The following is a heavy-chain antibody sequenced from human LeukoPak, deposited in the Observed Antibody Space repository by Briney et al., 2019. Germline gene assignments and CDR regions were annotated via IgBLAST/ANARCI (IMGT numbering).Heavy chain of an antibody. D-gene: IGHD2-2*01. CDR1: GGSFSGYY. CDR2: INHSGST. CDR3: ARGRIGYCSSTSCRGWFDL. V-gene: IGHV4-34*01. Sequence: PSETLSLTCVVYGGSFSGYYWSWIRQPPGKGLEWIGEINHSGSTNYNPSLKSRVTISVDTSKNQFSLKLSSVTAADTAVYYCARGRIGYCSSTSCRGWFDLWGQGTLVTVSS. J-gene: IGHJ5*02.